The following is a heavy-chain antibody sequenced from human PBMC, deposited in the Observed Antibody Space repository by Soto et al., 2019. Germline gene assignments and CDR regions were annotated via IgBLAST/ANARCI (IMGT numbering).Heavy chain of an antibody. J-gene: IGHJ6*02. D-gene: IGHD3-9*01. CDR3: ARDRQLNDYFDWSSGYYGMDV. Sequence: GGSLRLSCAASGFTFSSYAMSWVRQAPGKGLEWVSYISSSSSTIYYADSVKGRFTISRDNAENSLYLQMNSLRDEDTAVYYCARDRQLNDYFDWSSGYYGMDVWGQGTTVTVSS. V-gene: IGHV3-48*02. CDR2: ISSSSSTI. CDR1: GFTFSSYA.